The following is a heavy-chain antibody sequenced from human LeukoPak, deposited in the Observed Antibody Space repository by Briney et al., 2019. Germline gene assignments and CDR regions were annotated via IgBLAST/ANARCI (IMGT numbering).Heavy chain of an antibody. CDR1: GGSIKSNY. D-gene: IGHD4-17*01. CDR3: ARVLRETEKYDY. J-gene: IGHJ4*02. Sequence: PSETLSLTCTVSGGSIKSNYWSWIRQPPGKGLEWIGYGYYSGTTNYNPSFKSRVTISLDTSKSQFSLKLRFVTTADTAVYYCARVLRETEKYDYWGQGTLVTVSS. V-gene: IGHV4-59*01. CDR2: GYYSGTT.